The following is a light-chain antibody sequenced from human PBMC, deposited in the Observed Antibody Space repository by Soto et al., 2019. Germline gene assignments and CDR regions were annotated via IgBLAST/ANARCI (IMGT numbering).Light chain of an antibody. CDR1: QTVSSY. CDR2: DAS. J-gene: IGKJ5*01. V-gene: IGKV3-11*01. CDR3: QQRSTSIT. Sequence: IVLTQSPATLSLWPGETAILSCRASQTVSSYLSWYQHKPGQAPRLLIYDASKRAPGIPARFSGSGSGTDXTLTXSSLEPEDFAVYYCQQRSTSITFGQGTRLEIE.